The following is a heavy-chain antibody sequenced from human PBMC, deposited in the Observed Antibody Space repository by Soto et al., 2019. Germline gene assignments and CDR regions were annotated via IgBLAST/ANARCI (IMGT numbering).Heavy chain of an antibody. CDR3: ARGLGEQVATGRDY. V-gene: IGHV1-69*02. Sequence: QVQLVQSGAEVKKPGSSVKVSCKASGGTFSSYTISWVRQAPGQGLEWMGRIIPILGIANYAQKFQGRVTITADKSTSAAYMELSSLRSEDTAVYYCARGLGEQVATGRDYWGQGTLVTVSS. CDR1: GGTFSSYT. J-gene: IGHJ4*02. D-gene: IGHD5-12*01. CDR2: IIPILGIA.